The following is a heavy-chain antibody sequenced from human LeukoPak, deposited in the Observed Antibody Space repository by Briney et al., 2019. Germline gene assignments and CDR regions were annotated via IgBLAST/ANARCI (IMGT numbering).Heavy chain of an antibody. Sequence: GGSLRLSCAASGFTFSCYGMHWVRQAPGKGLEWVAFIRYDGSNKYYADSVKGRFTISRDNSKNTLYLQMNSLRAEDTAVYYCAKDLGYYDSPFDYWGQGTLVTVSS. CDR2: IRYDGSNK. CDR3: AKDLGYYDSPFDY. V-gene: IGHV3-30*02. J-gene: IGHJ4*02. D-gene: IGHD3-22*01. CDR1: GFTFSCYG.